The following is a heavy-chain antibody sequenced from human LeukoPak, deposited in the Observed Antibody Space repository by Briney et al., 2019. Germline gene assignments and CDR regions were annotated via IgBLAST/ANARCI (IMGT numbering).Heavy chain of an antibody. V-gene: IGHV3-21*01. CDR1: GFTFSSYS. CDR2: ISSSSYI. Sequence: GGSLRLSCAASGFTFSSYSMNWVRQAPGKGLEWVSSISSSSYIYYADSVKGRFTISRDNAKNSLYLQMNSLRAEDTAVYYCARDHFWLPSSLCDYWGQGTLVTVSS. J-gene: IGHJ4*02. CDR3: ARDHFWLPSSLCDY. D-gene: IGHD3-9*01.